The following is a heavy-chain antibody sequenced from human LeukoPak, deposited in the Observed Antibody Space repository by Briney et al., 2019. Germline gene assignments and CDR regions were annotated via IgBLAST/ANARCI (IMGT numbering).Heavy chain of an antibody. CDR3: ARAGSDSSGWWAWHFDL. V-gene: IGHV1-2*04. J-gene: IGHJ2*01. Sequence: ASVKVSCKASGYTFTGYYMHWVRQAPGQGLEWMGWINPNSGGTNYAQKFQGWVTMTRDTSISTAYMELSRLRSDDTAVYYCARAGSDSSGWWAWHFDLWGRGTLVTVSS. CDR1: GYTFTGYY. D-gene: IGHD6-19*01. CDR2: INPNSGGT.